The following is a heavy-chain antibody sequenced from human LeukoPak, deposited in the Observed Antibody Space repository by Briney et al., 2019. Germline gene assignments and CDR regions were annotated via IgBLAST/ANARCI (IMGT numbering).Heavy chain of an antibody. Sequence: GGSLRLSCAASGFTFSSYSMTWVRQAPGKGLEWVSYISDSGITIYYADSVKGRFTISRDNAKNSLFLQMNSLRVDDTAIYYCSPAAAGISKIDYWGQGTLVTVSS. CDR2: ISDSGITI. CDR1: GFTFSSYS. CDR3: SPAAAGISKIDY. J-gene: IGHJ4*02. V-gene: IGHV3-48*01. D-gene: IGHD6-13*01.